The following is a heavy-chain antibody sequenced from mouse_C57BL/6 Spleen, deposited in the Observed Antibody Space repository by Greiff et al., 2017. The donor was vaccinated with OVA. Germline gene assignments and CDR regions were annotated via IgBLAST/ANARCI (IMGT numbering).Heavy chain of an antibody. J-gene: IGHJ3*01. CDR3: ARSNYSNYWFAY. Sequence: QVQLQQSGAELVKPGASVKISCKASGYAFSSYWMNWVKQRPGKGLEWIGQIYPGDGDTNYNGKFKGKATLTADTSSSTVYMQSMSLTAEDAAVYICARSNYSNYWFAYWGQGTLVTVSA. CDR2: IYPGDGDT. V-gene: IGHV1-80*01. D-gene: IGHD2-5*01. CDR1: GYAFSSYW.